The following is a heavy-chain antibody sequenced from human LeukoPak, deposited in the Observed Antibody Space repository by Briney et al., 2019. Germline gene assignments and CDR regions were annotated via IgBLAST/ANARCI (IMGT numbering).Heavy chain of an antibody. CDR2: IYHSGST. V-gene: IGHV4-38-2*02. Sequence: SETLSLTCTVSGYSISSGNYWDWIRQPPGKGLEWIGSIYHSGSTYYNPSLKSRVTISVDTSKNQFSLKLSSVTAADTAVYYCARTLYIAAAPGGFDYWGQGTLVTVSS. CDR1: GYSISSGNY. CDR3: ARTLYIAAAPGGFDY. D-gene: IGHD6-13*01. J-gene: IGHJ4*02.